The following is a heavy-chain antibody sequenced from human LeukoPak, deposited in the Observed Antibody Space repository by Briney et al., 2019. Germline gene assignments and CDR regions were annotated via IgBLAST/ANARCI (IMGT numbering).Heavy chain of an antibody. D-gene: IGHD6-13*01. V-gene: IGHV1-2*06. Sequence: ASVKVSCKASGYTITGYYMHWVRQAPGQGLEWMGRINPNSGGTNSAQKLQGRITMTRDTSISTAYMELSGLRSDDTAVYYCARDRGDGYSSSYDAFDIWGQGAMVTVSS. CDR1: GYTITGYY. J-gene: IGHJ3*02. CDR2: INPNSGGT. CDR3: ARDRGDGYSSSYDAFDI.